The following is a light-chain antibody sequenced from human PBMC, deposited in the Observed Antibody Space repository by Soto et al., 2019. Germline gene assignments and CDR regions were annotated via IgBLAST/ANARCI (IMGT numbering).Light chain of an antibody. CDR3: QQYNKWPPWT. J-gene: IGKJ1*01. CDR2: SAF. V-gene: IGKV3-15*01. Sequence: EIVLTQSPSTLSLSPGERATLSCRASQSISNNLAWYQQKPGQAPRLVIYSAFTRATGIPARFSGSGSGTEFTLTISSLQSEDFAVYYCQQYNKWPPWTFGQGTKADIK. CDR1: QSISNN.